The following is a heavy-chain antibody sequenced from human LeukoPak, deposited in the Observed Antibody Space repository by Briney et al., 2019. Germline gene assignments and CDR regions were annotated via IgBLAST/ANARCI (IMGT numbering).Heavy chain of an antibody. CDR3: AKDGRVKQLWLQSFLDY. J-gene: IGHJ4*02. D-gene: IGHD5-18*01. CDR1: GFTLSSYG. V-gene: IGHV3-30*02. Sequence: GGSLRLSCAASGFTLSSYGMHWVRQAPGKGLEWVAFIRYDGSNKYYADSVKGRFTISRDNSKNALYLQMNSLRAEDTAVYYCAKDGRVKQLWLQSFLDYWGQGTLVTVSS. CDR2: IRYDGSNK.